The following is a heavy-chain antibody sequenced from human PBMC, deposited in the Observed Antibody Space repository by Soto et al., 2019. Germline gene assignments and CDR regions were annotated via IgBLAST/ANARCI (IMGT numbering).Heavy chain of an antibody. CDR3: ARGVAYYYDGSGYFIFDY. Sequence: SGTLALTCAVYGGSLRGHEGSGIRQPPGKGLEWIAEINDSGSTNYNPSLKSRVTISVDTSKNQFSLKLTSVTAADTAVYYCARGVAYYYDGSGYFIFDYWGHGTLVTVSS. J-gene: IGHJ4*01. CDR2: INDSGST. V-gene: IGHV4-34*01. D-gene: IGHD3-22*01. CDR1: GGSLRGHE.